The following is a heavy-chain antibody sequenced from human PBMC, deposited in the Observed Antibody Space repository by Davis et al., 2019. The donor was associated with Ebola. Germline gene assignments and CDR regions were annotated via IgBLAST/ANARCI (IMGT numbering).Heavy chain of an antibody. Sequence: SETLSLTCTVSGGSISSYYWSWIRQPPGTGLEWIGYIYYSGSTNYNPSLKSRVTISVDTSKNQFSLKLSSVTAADTAVYYCARGRAVGPHNWFDPWGQGTLVTVSS. CDR1: GGSISSYY. V-gene: IGHV4-59*01. CDR3: ARGRAVGPHNWFDP. D-gene: IGHD1-26*01. J-gene: IGHJ5*02. CDR2: IYYSGST.